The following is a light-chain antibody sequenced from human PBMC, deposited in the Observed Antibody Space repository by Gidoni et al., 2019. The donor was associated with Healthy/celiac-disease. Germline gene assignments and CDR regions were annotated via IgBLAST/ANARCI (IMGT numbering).Light chain of an antibody. V-gene: IGKV3-15*01. CDR2: GAS. Sequence: EIVMTQSPATLSVSPGERANLSCRASQSVSSNLAWYQQKPGQAPRLLIYGASTRATGIPAKFSGSGSGTEFTLTFSSLQSEDFAVYYCQQYNNWPPWTFGQGTKVEIK. J-gene: IGKJ1*01. CDR1: QSVSSN. CDR3: QQYNNWPPWT.